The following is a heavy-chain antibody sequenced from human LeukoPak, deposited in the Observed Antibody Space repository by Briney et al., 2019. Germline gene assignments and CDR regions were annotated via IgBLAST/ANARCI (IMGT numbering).Heavy chain of an antibody. V-gene: IGHV4-34*01. CDR1: GGSFSGYY. Sequence: PSETLSLTCAVSGGSFSGYYWTWIRQPPGKGLEWIGEINHSGNANYNPSLKSRATISLDMSENHFSLKLTSVTAADTAVYYCARGQGTVTTHWGQGTLVTVSS. CDR3: ARGQGTVTTH. D-gene: IGHD4-17*01. CDR2: INHSGNA. J-gene: IGHJ4*02.